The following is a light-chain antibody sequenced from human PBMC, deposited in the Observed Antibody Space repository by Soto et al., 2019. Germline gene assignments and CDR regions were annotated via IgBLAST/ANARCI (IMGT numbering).Light chain of an antibody. CDR3: QQYNNWPPEIT. CDR2: GAS. CDR1: QSVSSN. J-gene: IGKJ5*01. Sequence: EIVMTQSPATLSVSPGERATLSCRASQSVSSNSAWYQQKPGQAPRLLIYGASTRATGIPARFSGSGSGTELTLTISSLQSEDFAVYYCQQYNNWPPEITFGQGTRLEIK. V-gene: IGKV3-15*01.